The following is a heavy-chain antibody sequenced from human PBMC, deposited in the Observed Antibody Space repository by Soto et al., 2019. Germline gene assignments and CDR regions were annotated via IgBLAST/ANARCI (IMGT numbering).Heavy chain of an antibody. CDR1: GGSISSGGYY. Sequence: QVQLQESGPGLVKPSQTLSLTCTVSGGSISSGGYYWSWIRQHPGKGLEWIGYIYYSGSTYYNPSLKSRVNIAVDTSKNPFSLKLSSVTAADTAVYYCARDRGYSYGHGAYNWFDPWGQGTLVTVSS. CDR3: ARDRGYSYGHGAYNWFDP. CDR2: IYYSGST. D-gene: IGHD5-18*01. V-gene: IGHV4-31*03. J-gene: IGHJ5*02.